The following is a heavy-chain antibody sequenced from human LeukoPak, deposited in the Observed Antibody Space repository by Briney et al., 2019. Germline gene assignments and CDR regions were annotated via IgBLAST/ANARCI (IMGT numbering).Heavy chain of an antibody. J-gene: IGHJ5*02. CDR2: IYYSGST. CDR1: GGSISSSSYY. V-gene: IGHV4-39*01. Sequence: PSETLSLTCTVSGGSISSSSYYWGWIRQPPGKGLEWIGSIYYSGSTYYNPSLKSRVTISVDTSKNQFSLKLSSVTAADTAVYYCATLYGDYGFEGINWLDPWGQGTLVTVSS. CDR3: ATLYGDYGFEGINWLDP. D-gene: IGHD4-17*01.